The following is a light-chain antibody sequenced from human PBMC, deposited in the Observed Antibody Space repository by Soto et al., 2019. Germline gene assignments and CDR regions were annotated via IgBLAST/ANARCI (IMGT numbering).Light chain of an antibody. V-gene: IGLV2-14*01. CDR2: DVS. J-gene: IGLJ3*02. CDR1: SSDVGGYNY. CDR3: SSYTSSSPFNWV. Sequence: QSALTQPASVSGSPGQSITISCTGTSSDVGGYNYVSWYQQHPGKAPKLMIYDVSNRPSGVSNRFSGSKSGNTASLTISGRQAEDEADYYCSSYTSSSPFNWVFGGGTKLTVL.